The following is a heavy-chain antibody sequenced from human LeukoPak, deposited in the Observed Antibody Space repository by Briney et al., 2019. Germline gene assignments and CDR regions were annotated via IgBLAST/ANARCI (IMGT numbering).Heavy chain of an antibody. CDR2: INPNSGGT. J-gene: IGHJ3*02. Sequence: ASVKVSCKASGYTFTGYYMHWVRQAPGQGLEWMGWINPNSGGTNYAQKFQGWVTMTRDTSISTAYMELSRLRSDDTAVYLFARGGDQAATLGAFDIWGQGTMVTVSS. CDR1: GYTFTGYY. CDR3: ARGGDQAATLGAFDI. V-gene: IGHV1-2*04. D-gene: IGHD2-15*01.